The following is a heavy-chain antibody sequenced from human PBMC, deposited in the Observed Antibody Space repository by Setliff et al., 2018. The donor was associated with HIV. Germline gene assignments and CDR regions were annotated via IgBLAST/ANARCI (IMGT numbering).Heavy chain of an antibody. D-gene: IGHD3-22*01. V-gene: IGHV4-31*03. CDR3: ATYGGADSSGYQFDY. CDR2: IYYSGST. Sequence: SETLSLTCTVSGGSISSGGYYWSWIRQHPGKGLEWIGYIYYSGSTYYNPSLKSRVTISVDTSKNQFSLKLSSLTAADTAVYYCATYGGADSSGYQFDYWGQGTLVTVSS. J-gene: IGHJ4*02. CDR1: GGSISSGGYY.